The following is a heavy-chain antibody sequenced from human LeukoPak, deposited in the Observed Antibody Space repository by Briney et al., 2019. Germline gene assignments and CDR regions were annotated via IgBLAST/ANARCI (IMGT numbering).Heavy chain of an antibody. J-gene: IGHJ4*02. Sequence: GGSLRLSCAASGFTFSSYGMSWVRQAPGKGLEWVSGISGSGGDTYYADSVKGRFTISRDNSKNTLYLQMNSLRAEDTAVYYCAKDRSCTNNICHGDFDYWGQGTLVTVSS. CDR1: GFTFSSYG. D-gene: IGHD2-8*01. CDR3: AKDRSCTNNICHGDFDY. V-gene: IGHV3-23*01. CDR2: ISGSGGDT.